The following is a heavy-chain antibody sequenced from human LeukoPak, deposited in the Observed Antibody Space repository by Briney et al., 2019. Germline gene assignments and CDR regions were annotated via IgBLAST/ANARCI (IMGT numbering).Heavy chain of an antibody. V-gene: IGHV5-51*01. CDR2: IYPGDSDT. CDR3: ARPDDYGGNSGWYFDL. D-gene: IGHD4-17*01. J-gene: IGHJ2*01. CDR1: GYSFTSYW. Sequence: RGESLKISCKGSGYSFTSYWIGWVRQMPGKGPEWMGIIYPGDSDTRYSPSFQGQVTISADKSISTAYLQWSSLKASDTAMYYCARPDDYGGNSGWYFDLWGRDTLVTVSP.